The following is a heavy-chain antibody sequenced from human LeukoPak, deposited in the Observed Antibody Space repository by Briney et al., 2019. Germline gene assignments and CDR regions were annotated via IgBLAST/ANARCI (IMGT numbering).Heavy chain of an antibody. CDR2: INPNSGGT. CDR1: GYTFTGYY. D-gene: IGHD3-3*01. CDR3: ARHTISRTPILHFDY. Sequence: GASVKVSCKASGYTFTGYYMQWVRQAPGQGLEWMGRINPNSGGTNYARKFQGRVTMTRDTSISTAYMELSRLRSDDTAVYYCARHTISRTPILHFDYWGQGTLVTVSS. V-gene: IGHV1-2*06. J-gene: IGHJ4*02.